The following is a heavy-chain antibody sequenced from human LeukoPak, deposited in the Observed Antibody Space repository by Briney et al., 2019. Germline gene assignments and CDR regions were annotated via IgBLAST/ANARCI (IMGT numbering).Heavy chain of an antibody. Sequence: PGGSLRLSCAASGFTFSSQAMSWVRLAPGKGLEWVSDISGSGGSTYYADSVKGRFTIYRDNSKNTLYLQMNSLRAEDTAVYYWANKLTGTLFDYWGQGTLVTVSS. CDR3: ANKLTGTLFDY. CDR2: ISGSGGST. CDR1: GFTFSSQA. J-gene: IGHJ4*02. D-gene: IGHD7-27*01. V-gene: IGHV3-23*01.